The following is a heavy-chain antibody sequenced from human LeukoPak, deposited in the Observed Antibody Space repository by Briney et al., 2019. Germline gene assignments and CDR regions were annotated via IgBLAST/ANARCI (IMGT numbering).Heavy chain of an antibody. CDR3: AGEYCSGGTCRQGFEH. Sequence: ASVKVSSKASGYTFTDYYIHWVRQAPGQGLEYMGWINPNSGDTKCPQNFQGRVTLTRDTSISTAYMELSSLRSDDSALYYCAGEYCSGGTCRQGFEHWGQGTLATVSS. CDR2: INPNSGDT. V-gene: IGHV1-2*02. J-gene: IGHJ4*02. D-gene: IGHD2-15*01. CDR1: GYTFTDYY.